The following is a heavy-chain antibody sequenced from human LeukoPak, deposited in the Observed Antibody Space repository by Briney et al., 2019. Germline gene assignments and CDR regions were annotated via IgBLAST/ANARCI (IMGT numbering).Heavy chain of an antibody. CDR3: ARYYGSGRGYYGLDV. V-gene: IGHV3-30*03. CDR1: GFTFSTYG. J-gene: IGHJ6*02. Sequence: PGRSLRLSCAASGFTFSTYGMHWVRQAPGKGLEWITLIPYDGSNKYYADSVKGRFTIPRDNSKNTLYLQMNSLRAEDTAVYYCARYYGSGRGYYGLDVWGQGTTVTVFS. D-gene: IGHD3-10*01. CDR2: IPYDGSNK.